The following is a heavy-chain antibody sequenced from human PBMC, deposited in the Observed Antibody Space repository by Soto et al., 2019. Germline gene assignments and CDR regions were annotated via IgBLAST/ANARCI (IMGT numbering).Heavy chain of an antibody. D-gene: IGHD1-1*01. CDR3: ARGRYGDS. J-gene: IGHJ4*02. Sequence: QVHLVQSGAEVKKPGASVKVSCKASGYTFTSYGITWVRQAPGQGLEWMGWISAHNGNTDYAQKLQGRVIVTRDTTTSTASMELRSLLSDDTAVYYCARGRYGDSWGQGALVTVSS. CDR2: ISAHNGNT. V-gene: IGHV1-18*01. CDR1: GYTFTSYG.